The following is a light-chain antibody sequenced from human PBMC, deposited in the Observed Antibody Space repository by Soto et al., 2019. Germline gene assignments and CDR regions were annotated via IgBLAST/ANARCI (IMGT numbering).Light chain of an antibody. CDR1: SCDVGSYTY. CDR2: DVS. Sequence: QSVLTQPASVSGSPGQSIAISCTGTSCDVGSYTYVSWYQQHPGKAPKLMIFDVSNRPSGVSDRFSGSKSGNTASLTISGLQADDEADYYCSSYTISSTYVFGTGTKLTVL. CDR3: SSYTISSTYV. V-gene: IGLV2-14*01. J-gene: IGLJ1*01.